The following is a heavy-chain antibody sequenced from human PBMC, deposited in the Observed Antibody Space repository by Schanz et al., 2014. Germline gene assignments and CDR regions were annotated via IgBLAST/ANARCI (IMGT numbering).Heavy chain of an antibody. CDR1: GGTFSRYT. D-gene: IGHD6-13*01. J-gene: IGHJ3*01. CDR2: ISTYTGKT. CDR3: ARNVIATGRAFDL. V-gene: IGHV1-18*01. Sequence: QVQLVQSGAEVTKPGSSVKVSCKASGGTFSRYTFSWVRRVPGQRLEWMGWISTYTGKTNYAQRLQDRASVATDTAQSSVYMEVRSMISDVTAVYYCARNVIATGRAFDLWGPGTMVSVS.